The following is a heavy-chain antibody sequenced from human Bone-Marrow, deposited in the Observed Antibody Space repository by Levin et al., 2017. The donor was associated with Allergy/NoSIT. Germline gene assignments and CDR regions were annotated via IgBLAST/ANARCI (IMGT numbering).Heavy chain of an antibody. J-gene: IGHJ4*02. D-gene: IGHD5-12*01. CDR2: ISGTGGTT. CDR1: GFTFSSYH. CDR3: AKDKADISWSAVFDY. Sequence: GGSLRLSCAASGFTFSSYHLSWVRQAPGKGLEWVSGISGTGGTTYYADSAKGRFTISRDNSKKMLYLQMNSLRAEDTAVYYCAKDKADISWSAVFDYWGQGTPVTVSS. V-gene: IGHV3-23*01.